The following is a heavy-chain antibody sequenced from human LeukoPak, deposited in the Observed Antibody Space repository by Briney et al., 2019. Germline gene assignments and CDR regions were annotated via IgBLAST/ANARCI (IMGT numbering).Heavy chain of an antibody. D-gene: IGHD4-17*01. CDR1: GGSISSGGYY. CDR2: IYYSGST. J-gene: IGHJ4*02. CDR3: ARDPGWTPYGDQGDY. Sequence: SEALSLTCTVSGGSISSGGYYWSWIRQHPGKGLEWIGYIYYSGSTYYNPSLKSRVTISVDTSKNQFSPKLSSVTAADTAVYYCARDPGWTPYGDQGDYWGQGTLVTVSS. V-gene: IGHV4-31*03.